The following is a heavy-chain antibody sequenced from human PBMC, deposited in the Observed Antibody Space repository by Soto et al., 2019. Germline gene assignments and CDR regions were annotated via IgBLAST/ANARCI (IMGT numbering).Heavy chain of an antibody. V-gene: IGHV4-59*01. CDR1: GGSISSNY. CDR3: ARDHRYCSGGSCYLWEY. J-gene: IGHJ4*02. Sequence: PSETLSLTCTVSGGSISSNYWSWIRQPPGKGLEWIGFIQNSGTTNYNSSLRSRVTMSIDTSKNQFSLKLTSVSAADTAMYFCARDHRYCSGGSCYLWEYWGQGTMVTVSS. CDR2: IQNSGTT. D-gene: IGHD2-15*01.